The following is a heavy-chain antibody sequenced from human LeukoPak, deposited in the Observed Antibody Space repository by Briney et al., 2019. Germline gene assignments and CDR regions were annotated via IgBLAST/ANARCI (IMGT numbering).Heavy chain of an antibody. CDR1: GFTVSSNY. Sequence: GGSLRLSCAASGFTVSSNYMSWVRPAQGQGLEWLANIKRDGSQIYYVDSVKGRFTNSRDNAKNSLYLQMNSLRAEDTAVYYCAELGITMIGGVWGKGTTVTISS. J-gene: IGHJ6*04. V-gene: IGHV3-7*01. CDR3: AELGITMIGGV. D-gene: IGHD3-10*02. CDR2: IKRDGSQI.